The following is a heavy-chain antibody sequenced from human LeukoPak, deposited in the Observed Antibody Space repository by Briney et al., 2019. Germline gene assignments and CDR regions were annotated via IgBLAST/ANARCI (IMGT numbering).Heavy chain of an antibody. Sequence: GGSLRLSCAASGLTVSNSYMRWVRQAPGKGLEGVSVIYSVGDTYYADAVKGRFTISRDSSKNTWYLQMNSLRPEDTAVYYCARSPAYGDYLFDYWGQGTLVTVSS. D-gene: IGHD4-17*01. J-gene: IGHJ4*02. V-gene: IGHV3-66*01. CDR3: ARSPAYGDYLFDY. CDR1: GLTVSNSY. CDR2: IYSVGDT.